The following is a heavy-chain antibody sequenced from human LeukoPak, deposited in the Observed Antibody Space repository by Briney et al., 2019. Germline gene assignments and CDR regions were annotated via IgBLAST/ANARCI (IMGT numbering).Heavy chain of an antibody. D-gene: IGHD4-23*01. CDR3: ARVAVTVVTFDY. CDR1: GGSFSGNY. CDR2: INHSGST. V-gene: IGHV4-34*01. Sequence: ETPSLTCAVYGGSFSGNYWSWICQPPGKGLEWIGEINHSGSTNYNPPLKSRVTISVGTSKNQFSLKLISVTAADTAVYYCARVAVTVVTFDYWGQGTLATVSS. J-gene: IGHJ4*02.